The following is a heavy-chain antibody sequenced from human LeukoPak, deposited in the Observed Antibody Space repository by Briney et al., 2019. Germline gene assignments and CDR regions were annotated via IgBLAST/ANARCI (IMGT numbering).Heavy chain of an antibody. J-gene: IGHJ4*02. CDR3: ARHGGFVPYFDY. Sequence: SETLSLTCTVSGGSISSYYWSWIRQTPGKGLEWIGHIYHSGNTNYNPSLKSRVTISVDSSKNQFSLKLSSVTAADTAVYYCARHGGFVPYFDYWGQGTLVTVSS. D-gene: IGHD3-16*01. CDR2: IYHSGNT. V-gene: IGHV4-59*08. CDR1: GGSISSYY.